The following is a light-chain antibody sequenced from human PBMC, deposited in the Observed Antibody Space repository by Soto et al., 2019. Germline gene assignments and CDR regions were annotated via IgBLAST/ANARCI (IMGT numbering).Light chain of an antibody. CDR3: QQRSNWPLT. J-gene: IGKJ4*01. CDR1: QSVSSY. CDR2: AAS. Sequence: EIVLTQSPGTLSLSPGERATLSCRASQSVSSYLAWYQQKPGQAPRLLIYAASTRATGVPGRFSGSGSGTEFTLTISSLEPEDFAVYYCQQRSNWPLTFGGGTKVDIK. V-gene: IGKV3-11*01.